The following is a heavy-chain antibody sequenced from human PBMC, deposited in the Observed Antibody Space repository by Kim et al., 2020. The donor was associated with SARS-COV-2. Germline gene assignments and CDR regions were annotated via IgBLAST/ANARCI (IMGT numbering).Heavy chain of an antibody. D-gene: IGHD5-12*01. CDR1: GYTFTSYA. Sequence: ASVKVSCKASGYTFTSYAMNWVRQAPGQGLEWMGWINTNTGNPTYAQGFTGRFVFSLDTSVSKAYLQISSLKAEDTAVYYCARRVEWLRLFDYYYGMDVWGQGTTVPVSS. CDR2: INTNTGNP. V-gene: IGHV7-4-1*02. CDR3: ARRVEWLRLFDYYYGMDV. J-gene: IGHJ6*02.